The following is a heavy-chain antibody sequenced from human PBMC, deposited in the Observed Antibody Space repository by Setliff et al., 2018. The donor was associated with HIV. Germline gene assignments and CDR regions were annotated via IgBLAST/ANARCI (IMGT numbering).Heavy chain of an antibody. Sequence: ASVKVSCKASGYTFTSYYMHWVRRAPGQGLEWMGIINPSGGNTNYAQKFQGRVTITTDESTSTAYMELSSLRSEDTAVYYCARGASGPLYYYYYMDVWGKGTTVTVSS. CDR3: ARGASGPLYYYYYMDV. J-gene: IGHJ6*03. D-gene: IGHD1-26*01. CDR2: INPSGGNT. CDR1: GYTFTSYY. V-gene: IGHV1-46*01.